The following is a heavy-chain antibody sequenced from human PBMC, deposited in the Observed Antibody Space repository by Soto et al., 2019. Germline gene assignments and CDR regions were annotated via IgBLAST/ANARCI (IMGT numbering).Heavy chain of an antibody. Sequence: SETQSLTCAVSDGSISSSNWWSWVRQPPGKGLEWIGEIYHSGSTNYNPSLKSRVTISVDKSKNQFSLKLSSVTAADTAVYYCARGYKYCSGGSCYYYYGMDVWGQGTTVTVSS. V-gene: IGHV4-4*02. CDR2: IYHSGST. CDR1: DGSISSSNW. CDR3: ARGYKYCSGGSCYYYYGMDV. D-gene: IGHD2-15*01. J-gene: IGHJ6*02.